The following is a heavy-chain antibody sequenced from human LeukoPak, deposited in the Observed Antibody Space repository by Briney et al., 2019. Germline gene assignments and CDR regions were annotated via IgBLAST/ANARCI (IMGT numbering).Heavy chain of an antibody. Sequence: GGSLRLSCAASGFTFSSYWMSWVRQAPGKGLEWVANIKQDGSEKYYVDSVKGRFTISRDNAKNSLYLQMNSLRAEDTAVYYCARWGYYYDSSGYGVFDYWGQGTLVTVSS. D-gene: IGHD3-22*01. CDR2: IKQDGSEK. CDR3: ARWGYYYDSSGYGVFDY. V-gene: IGHV3-7*01. J-gene: IGHJ4*02. CDR1: GFTFSSYW.